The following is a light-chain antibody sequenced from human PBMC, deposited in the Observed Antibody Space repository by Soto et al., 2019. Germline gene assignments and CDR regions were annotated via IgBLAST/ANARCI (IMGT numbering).Light chain of an antibody. CDR2: DVS. CDR3: SSYTSSSTSYV. J-gene: IGLJ1*01. CDR1: SSDVGGYNY. V-gene: IGLV2-14*01. Sequence: LTQPASVSGSPGQSITISCTGTSSDVGGYNYVSWYQQHPGKAPKLMIYDVSNRPSGVSNRFSGSKSGNTASLTISGLQAEDEADYYCSSYTSSSTSYVFGTGTKVT.